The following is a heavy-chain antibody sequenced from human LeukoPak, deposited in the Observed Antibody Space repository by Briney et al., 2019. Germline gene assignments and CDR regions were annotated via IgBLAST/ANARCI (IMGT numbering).Heavy chain of an antibody. J-gene: IGHJ4*02. Sequence: GGSLRLSCAASGFTFTTYWMSWVRQAPGKGLEWVANIKQDGSERYYVDSVKGRFTVSRDNAKNSLYLQMNSLRAEDTAVYYCARDRTTVTTPYYLDYWGQGTLVTVSA. CDR1: GFTFTTYW. D-gene: IGHD4-17*01. V-gene: IGHV3-7*01. CDR2: IKQDGSER. CDR3: ARDRTTVTTPYYLDY.